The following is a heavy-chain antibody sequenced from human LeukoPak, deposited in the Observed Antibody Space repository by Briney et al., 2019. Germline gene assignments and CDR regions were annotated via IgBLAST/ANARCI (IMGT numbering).Heavy chain of an antibody. CDR1: GYTFTGYF. D-gene: IGHD3-9*01. Sequence: GASVKVSCKASGYTFTGYFIHWVRQAPGQGLEWMGWINPKSGGTYYAQKFQGRVTMTRDTSISTAFMEVRRLTSDDTAVYHCAKGRLLHNFLEPGLTGIDYWGQGALVTVSS. CDR3: AKGRLLHNFLEPGLTGIDY. V-gene: IGHV1-2*02. J-gene: IGHJ4*02. CDR2: INPKSGGT.